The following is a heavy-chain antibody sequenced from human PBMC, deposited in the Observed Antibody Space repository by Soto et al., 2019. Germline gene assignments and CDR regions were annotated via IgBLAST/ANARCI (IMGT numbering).Heavy chain of an antibody. D-gene: IGHD6-19*01. CDR3: AMLGGWSGGSSGMDV. CDR1: GLILGDYH. J-gene: IGHJ6*02. CDR2: IRRKANSYTT. V-gene: IGHV3-72*01. Sequence: EVQLVESGGGLVQPGGSLRLSCAASGLILGDYHKDWVRQAPGKGLEWVGRIRRKANSYTTEYAASVKGRFTISRDDSKNSLYLQMNSLKSEDTAVYYCAMLGGWSGGSSGMDVWGQGTTVTVSS.